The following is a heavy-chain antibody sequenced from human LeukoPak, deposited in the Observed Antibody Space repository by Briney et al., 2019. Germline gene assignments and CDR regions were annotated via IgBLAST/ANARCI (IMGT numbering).Heavy chain of an antibody. D-gene: IGHD6-13*01. CDR2: ISSDGTAN. V-gene: IGHV3-11*04. CDR1: VFIFIDYY. Sequence: GGSLRLSCAASVFIFIDYYMSWIRQAPGKGLEFVSYISSDGTANYYADSVKGRFTISGDNAQNSVYLEMTNLRAEDTAVYYCVREFWYRFDNWGQGTVVTVSS. J-gene: IGHJ4*02. CDR3: VREFWYRFDN.